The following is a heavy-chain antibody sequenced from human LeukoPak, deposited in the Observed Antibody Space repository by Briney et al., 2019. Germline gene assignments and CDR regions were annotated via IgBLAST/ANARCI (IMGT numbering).Heavy chain of an antibody. J-gene: IGHJ2*01. Sequence: SETLSLTCTVSGGSISSGVYYWSWIRQHPGKGLEWIGYIYYSGSTYSNPSLKSRLTMSVDISKNQFSLKLSSVTAADTAVYYCARQNYYGSGSQNYWYFDLWGRGTLVTVSS. CDR1: GGSISSGVYY. CDR3: ARQNYYGSGSQNYWYFDL. V-gene: IGHV4-31*03. D-gene: IGHD3-10*01. CDR2: IYYSGST.